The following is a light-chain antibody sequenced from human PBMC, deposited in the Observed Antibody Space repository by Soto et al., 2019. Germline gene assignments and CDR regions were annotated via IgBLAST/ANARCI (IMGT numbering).Light chain of an antibody. Sequence: EIVMTQSPATLSVSPGERATLSCRASQSVSSNLAWYQRKPGQAPRLLIYGASTRATGIPARFSGSGSGTEFTLTISSLQSEDFAVYYCQQYNNWPPWTFGQGNKVEIK. V-gene: IGKV3-15*01. CDR2: GAS. CDR3: QQYNNWPPWT. J-gene: IGKJ1*01. CDR1: QSVSSN.